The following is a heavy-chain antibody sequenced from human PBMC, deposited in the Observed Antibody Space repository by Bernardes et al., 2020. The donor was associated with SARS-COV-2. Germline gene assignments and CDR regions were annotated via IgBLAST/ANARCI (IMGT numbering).Heavy chain of an antibody. CDR2: ISSSGSTR. CDR3: AVQTRGRYSSSSPRFDY. D-gene: IGHD6-6*01. CDR1: GFTFSSYE. V-gene: IGHV3-48*03. J-gene: IGHJ4*02. Sequence: GGSLRLSCAASGFTFSSYEMNWVRQAPGKGLEWVSYISSSGSTRHYEDSVKGRFTISRDNAKNSLYLQMNSLRAEDTAVYYCAVQTRGRYSSSSPRFDYWGQGTLVTVSS.